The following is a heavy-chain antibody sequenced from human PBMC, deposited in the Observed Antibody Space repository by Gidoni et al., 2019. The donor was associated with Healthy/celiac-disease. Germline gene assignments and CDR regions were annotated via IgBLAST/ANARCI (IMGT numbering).Heavy chain of an antibody. CDR3: TRLPYCGGDCYSADDAFDI. D-gene: IGHD2-21*02. J-gene: IGHJ3*02. CDR1: GFSFSGSA. V-gene: IGHV3-73*02. Sequence: EVQLVESGGGLVQPGGSLTLSCAASGFSFSGSAMHWLRQASGKGLEWVGRIRSKANSYATAYAASVKGRFTISRDDSKNTAYLQMNSLKTEDTAVYYCTRLPYCGGDCYSADDAFDIWGQGTMVTVSS. CDR2: IRSKANSYAT.